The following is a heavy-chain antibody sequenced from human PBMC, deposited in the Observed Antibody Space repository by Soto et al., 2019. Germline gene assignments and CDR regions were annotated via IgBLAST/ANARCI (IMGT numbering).Heavy chain of an antibody. V-gene: IGHV3-30*18. CDR2: ISYDGSNK. Sequence: GGSLRLSCAASGFTFSSYGMHWVRQAPGKGLEWVAVISYDGSNKYYADSVKGRFTISRDNSKNTLYLQMNSLRAEDTAVYYCAKVVYSSSDDFDYWGQGTLVTVSS. D-gene: IGHD6-13*01. J-gene: IGHJ4*02. CDR3: AKVVYSSSDDFDY. CDR1: GFTFSSYG.